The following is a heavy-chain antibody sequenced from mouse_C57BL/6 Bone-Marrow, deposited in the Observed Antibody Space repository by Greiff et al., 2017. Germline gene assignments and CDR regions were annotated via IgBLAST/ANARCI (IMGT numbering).Heavy chain of an antibody. CDR2: IYPSDSET. CDR3: ARGVYSNYGAY. J-gene: IGHJ3*01. D-gene: IGHD2-5*01. CDR1: GYTFTSSW. Sequence: QVQLQQPGAELVRPGSSVKLSCKASGYTFTSSWMDWVQQRPGQGLEWIGNIYPSDSETHYNQKFKDKATLTVDKSSSTAYMQLSSLTSEDSAVYYCARGVYSNYGAYWGQGTLVTVSA. V-gene: IGHV1-61*01.